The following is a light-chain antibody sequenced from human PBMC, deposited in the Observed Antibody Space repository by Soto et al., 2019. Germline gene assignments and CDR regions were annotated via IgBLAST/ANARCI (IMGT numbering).Light chain of an antibody. CDR3: AAWDDSLSGVV. CDR1: ISNLGSNF. Sequence: QLALTQPPSASGTPGQRVTISCSGSISNLGSNFIYWYQQLPGAAPKLLISRNNERPSGVPDRFSGSKSGTSASLAISGLRSEDEADYHCAAWDDSLSGVVFGGGTKLTVL. J-gene: IGLJ3*02. V-gene: IGLV1-47*01. CDR2: RNN.